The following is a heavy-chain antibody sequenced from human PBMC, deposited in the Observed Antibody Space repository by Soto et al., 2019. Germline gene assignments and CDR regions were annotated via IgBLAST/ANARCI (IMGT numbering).Heavy chain of an antibody. J-gene: IGHJ5*02. CDR3: AREGGYDGSGQYRNWFDP. Sequence: LSLTCTVPGGSIGSYSCSWIRQPAGKGLEWIGRIHSSGSTNYNPTLKSRVSMSVDTSKNQFSLKLSSVTAADTAVYHCAREGGYDGSGQYRNWFDPWGQGTQVTVSS. CDR2: IHSSGST. CDR1: GGSIGSYS. V-gene: IGHV4-4*07. D-gene: IGHD3-22*01.